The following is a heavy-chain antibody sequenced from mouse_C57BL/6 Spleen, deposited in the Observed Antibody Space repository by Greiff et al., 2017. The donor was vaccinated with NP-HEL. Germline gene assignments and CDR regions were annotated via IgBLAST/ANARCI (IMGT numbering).Heavy chain of an antibody. J-gene: IGHJ4*01. CDR3: ARYGYDGNYYAMDY. D-gene: IGHD2-2*01. V-gene: IGHV1-81*01. Sequence: QVQLKESGAELARPGASVKLSCKASGYTFTSYGISWVKQRPGQGLEWIGEIYPRSGNTYYNEKFKGKATLTADKSSSTAYMELRSLTSEDSAVYFCARYGYDGNYYAMDYWGQGTSVTVSS. CDR2: IYPRSGNT. CDR1: GYTFTSYG.